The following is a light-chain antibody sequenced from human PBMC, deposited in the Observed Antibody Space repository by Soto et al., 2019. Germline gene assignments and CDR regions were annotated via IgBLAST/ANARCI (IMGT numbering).Light chain of an antibody. J-gene: IGKJ2*01. CDR3: QQYNKWPYT. CDR1: LSISSD. V-gene: IGKV3-15*01. Sequence: ELLMTQSPATLSVSPGGRATLSCRASLSISSDLAWYQQKPGQAPRLLIYGATARATGIPARFSGSGTGTEFTLTISSLQSEDFAVYYCQQYNKWPYTFGRGTKVEIK. CDR2: GAT.